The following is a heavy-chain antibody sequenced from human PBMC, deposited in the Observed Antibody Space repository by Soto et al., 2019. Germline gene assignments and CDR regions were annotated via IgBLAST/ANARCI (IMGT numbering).Heavy chain of an antibody. CDR2: IYSGGST. Sequence: GGSLRLSCAASGFTVSSNYMSWVRQAPGKGLEWVSVIYSGGSTYYADSVKGRFTISRDNSKNTLYLQMNSLRAEDTAVYYCASQGSTIGPAAAGRGVFDYWGQGTLVTVSS. D-gene: IGHD6-13*01. J-gene: IGHJ4*02. CDR3: ASQGSTIGPAAAGRGVFDY. CDR1: GFTVSSNY. V-gene: IGHV3-53*01.